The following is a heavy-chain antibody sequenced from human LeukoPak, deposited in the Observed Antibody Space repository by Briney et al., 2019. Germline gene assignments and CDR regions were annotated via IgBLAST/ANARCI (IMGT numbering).Heavy chain of an antibody. V-gene: IGHV4-39*01. CDR1: GGSISSSSYY. CDR3: ARAHLIHSSSWYPLNY. Sequence: PSETLSLTCTVSGGSISSSSYYWGWIRQPPGTGLEWIGSIYYSGSTYYNPSLKSRVTISVDTSKNQFSLKLSSVTAADTAVYYCARAHLIHSSSWYPLNYWGQGTLVTVSS. J-gene: IGHJ4*02. CDR2: IYYSGST. D-gene: IGHD6-13*01.